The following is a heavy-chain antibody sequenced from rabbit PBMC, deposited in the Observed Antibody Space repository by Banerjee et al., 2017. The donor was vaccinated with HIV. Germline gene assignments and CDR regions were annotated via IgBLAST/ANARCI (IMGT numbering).Heavy chain of an antibody. Sequence: QSVEETGGGLVQPGGSLTLSCKASGFDFSGYYMTWVRQAPGKGLEWIGIIDGDEGNTDYAIWVNGRFTISSDNAQNTVFLQMTSLTVADTATYFCARAVSSGWGGFFNLWGQGTLVTVS. CDR2: IDGDEGNT. CDR3: ARAVSSGWGGFFNL. J-gene: IGHJ4*01. D-gene: IGHD4-1*01. CDR1: GFDFSGYY. V-gene: IGHV1S7*01.